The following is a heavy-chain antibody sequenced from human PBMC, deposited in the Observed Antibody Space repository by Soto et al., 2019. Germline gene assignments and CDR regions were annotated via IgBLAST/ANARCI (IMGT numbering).Heavy chain of an antibody. CDR3: VMYYYDSSGYYDVEDY. J-gene: IGHJ4*02. CDR2: ISSNGGST. D-gene: IGHD3-22*01. V-gene: IGHV3-64D*08. CDR1: GFTFSSYA. Sequence: GGSLRLSCSASGFTFSSYAMHWVRQAPGKGLEYVSAISSNGGSTYYADSVKGRFTISRDNSKNTLYLQMSSLRAEDTAVYYCVMYYYDSSGYYDVEDYWGQGTLVTVSS.